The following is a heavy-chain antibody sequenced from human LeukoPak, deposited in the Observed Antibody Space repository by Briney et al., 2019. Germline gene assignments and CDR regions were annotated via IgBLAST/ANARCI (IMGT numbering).Heavy chain of an antibody. V-gene: IGHV4-39*07. D-gene: IGHD2-15*01. J-gene: IGHJ4*02. CDR2: IYYSGST. CDR1: GGSISSSSYY. CDR3: ARDYGGSCFFDY. Sequence: KTSETLSLTCTVSGGSISSSSYYWGWIRQPPGKGLEWIGSIYYSGSTYYNPSLKSRVTISVDTSKNQFSLKLSSVTAADTAVYYCARDYGGSCFFDYWGQGTLVTVSS.